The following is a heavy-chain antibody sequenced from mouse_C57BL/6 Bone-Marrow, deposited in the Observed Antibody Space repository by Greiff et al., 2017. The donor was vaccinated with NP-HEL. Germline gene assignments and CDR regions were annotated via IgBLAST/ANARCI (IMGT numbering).Heavy chain of an antibody. Sequence: QVQLKQSGAELVKPGASVKMSCKASGYTFTTYPIEWVKQNHGKSLEWIGNFHPYNDDTEYNEKFKNKATLTVEKSSSTVYLELSRLTSDDFSVYYCARGGNYWYYFDYWGQGTTLTVSS. CDR1: GYTFTTYP. D-gene: IGHD2-1*01. CDR2: FHPYNDDT. CDR3: ARGGNYWYYFDY. V-gene: IGHV1-47*01. J-gene: IGHJ2*01.